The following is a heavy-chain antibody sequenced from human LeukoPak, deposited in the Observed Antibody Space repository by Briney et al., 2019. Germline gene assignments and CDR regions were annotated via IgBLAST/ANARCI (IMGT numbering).Heavy chain of an antibody. CDR3: ARDSRGYYYQGHFDY. D-gene: IGHD3-22*01. J-gene: IGHJ4*02. Sequence: GGSLILSCAAPGFTFRSYWMHWVRQAPGKGLVWVSRSNSDWSSTSLAESVTGRSTISIHKPMNTLYLHMNGLCARDRAVYYFARDSRGYYYQGHFDYWGQRTLGTVSS. V-gene: IGHV3-74*01. CDR2: SNSDWSST. CDR1: GFTFRSYW.